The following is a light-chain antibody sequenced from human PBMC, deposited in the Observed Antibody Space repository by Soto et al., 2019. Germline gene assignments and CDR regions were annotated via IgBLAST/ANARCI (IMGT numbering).Light chain of an antibody. J-gene: IGKJ4*01. CDR2: AAT. CDR3: RKANSFPLT. Sequence: DIQMTQSPSSVSASVGDRVTITCRASQDISSWLAWYQQRPGKAPKLLIYAATILQSGVPSRFSGSGSGTAFTLTISNLQPEDFASYYCRKANSFPLTVGGGTK. CDR1: QDISSW. V-gene: IGKV1-12*01.